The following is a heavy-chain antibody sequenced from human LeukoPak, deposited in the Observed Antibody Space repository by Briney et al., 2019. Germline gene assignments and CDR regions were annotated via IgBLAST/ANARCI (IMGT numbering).Heavy chain of an antibody. Sequence: GASVKVSCKAYGGTFSSYAISWVRQAPGQGLEWMGGIIPIFGTANYAQKFQGRVTITADESTSTAYMELSSLRSEDTAVYYCARRLMITFGGVVQSSHFDYWGQGTLVTVSS. CDR1: GGTFSSYA. V-gene: IGHV1-69*13. J-gene: IGHJ4*02. CDR3: ARRLMITFGGVVQSSHFDY. D-gene: IGHD3-16*01. CDR2: IIPIFGTA.